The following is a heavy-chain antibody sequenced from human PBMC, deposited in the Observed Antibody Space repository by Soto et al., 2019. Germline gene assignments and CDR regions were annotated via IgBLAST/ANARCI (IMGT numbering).Heavy chain of an antibody. D-gene: IGHD3-3*02. CDR3: ARRGPFLEWLFSYYFDY. CDR2: IYYSGST. J-gene: IGHJ4*02. CDR1: GGSISTYY. V-gene: IGHV4-59*08. Sequence: PSETLYLTCTVSGGSISTYYWVWIRQPPGKGLEWIGYIYYSGSTSYSPSLKSRVTISVDTSKNQFSLKLSSVTAADPAVYYCARRGPFLEWLFSYYFDYWGQGTLVSVTS.